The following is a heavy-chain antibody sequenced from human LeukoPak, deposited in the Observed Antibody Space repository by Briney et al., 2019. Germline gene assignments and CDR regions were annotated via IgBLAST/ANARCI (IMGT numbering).Heavy chain of an antibody. J-gene: IGHJ4*02. D-gene: IGHD3-22*01. V-gene: IGHV3-23*01. CDR3: AKDMGSPNQDLTYYYDSSGYFDY. CDR1: GFTFSSYA. CDR2: ISGSGGST. Sequence: PGGSLRLSCAASGFTFSSYAMSWVRQAPGKGLEWVSVISGSGGSTYYADSVKGRFTISRDNSKNTLYLQMNRLRAEDTAVYYCAKDMGSPNQDLTYYYDSSGYFDYWGQGTLVTVSS.